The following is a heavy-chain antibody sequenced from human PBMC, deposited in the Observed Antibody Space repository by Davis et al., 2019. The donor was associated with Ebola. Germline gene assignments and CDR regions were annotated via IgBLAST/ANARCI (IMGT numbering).Heavy chain of an antibody. Sequence: PGGPLRPSCAAPGFTSSSYAMSWVRQAPGKGLEWVSAFSGSGDSTYYADPVKGRFTIPRDNSKTTLYLQMKSLRAEDTAVYSFAKDLRRSCGGDGPPGYWGQGTLVTVSS. CDR3: AKDLRRSCGGDGPPGY. D-gene: IGHD2-21*02. J-gene: IGHJ4*02. CDR2: FSGSGDST. CDR1: GFTSSSYA. V-gene: IGHV3-23*01.